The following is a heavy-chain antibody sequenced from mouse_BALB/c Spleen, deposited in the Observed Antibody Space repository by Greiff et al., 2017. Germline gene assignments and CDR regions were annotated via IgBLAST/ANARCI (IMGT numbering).Heavy chain of an antibody. CDR3: ARHYYGSSYDYYAMDY. D-gene: IGHD1-1*01. CDR2: ISSGGGST. CDR1: GFAFSSYD. J-gene: IGHJ4*01. V-gene: IGHV5-12-1*01. Sequence: DVKLVESGGGLVKPGGSLKLSCAASGFAFSSYDMSWVRQTPEKRLEWVAYISSGGGSTYYPDTVKGRFTISRDNAKNTLYLQMSSLKSEDTAMYYCARHYYGSSYDYYAMDYWGQGTSVTVSS.